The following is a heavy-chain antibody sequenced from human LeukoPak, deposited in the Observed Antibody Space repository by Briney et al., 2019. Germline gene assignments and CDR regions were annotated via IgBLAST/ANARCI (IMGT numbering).Heavy chain of an antibody. CDR1: GFTFSDYY. CDR2: ISSSGSTI. Sequence: GGSLRLSCAASGFTFSDYYMIWIRQAPGKGLEWVSYISSSGSTIYYADSVKGRFTISRDNAKNSLYLQMNSLRAEDTAVYYCARGSTYYDSSGQVPFDYWGQGTLVTVSS. D-gene: IGHD3-22*01. CDR3: ARGSTYYDSSGQVPFDY. J-gene: IGHJ4*02. V-gene: IGHV3-11*01.